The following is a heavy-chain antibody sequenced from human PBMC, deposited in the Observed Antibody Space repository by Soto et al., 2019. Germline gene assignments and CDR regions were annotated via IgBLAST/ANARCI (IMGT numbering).Heavy chain of an antibody. CDR2: ISYDGSNK. CDR1: GFTFSSYG. V-gene: IGHV3-30*18. Sequence: QVQLVESGGGVVQPGRSLRLSCAASGFTFSSYGMQWVRQAPGKGLEWVAVISYDGSNKYYADSVKGRFTISRDNSKNTLYLQMTSRRAEDTAVYYCAKGSTAMTYFDYWGQGTLVTVSS. J-gene: IGHJ4*02. D-gene: IGHD5-18*01. CDR3: AKGSTAMTYFDY.